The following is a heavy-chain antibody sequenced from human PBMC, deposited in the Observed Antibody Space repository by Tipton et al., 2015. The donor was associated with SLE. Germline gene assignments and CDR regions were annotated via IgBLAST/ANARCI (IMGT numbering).Heavy chain of an antibody. V-gene: IGHV4-34*03. CDR1: GGSFSGYY. CDR3: SEGYYFDY. J-gene: IGHJ4*02. Sequence: TLSLTCAVYGGSFSGYYWSWIRQPPGKGLEWIGEINHSGSTNYNPSLKSRVTISVDTSKNQFSLKLSSVTAADTAVYYCSEGYYFDYWGRGTLVTVSS. CDR2: INHSGST.